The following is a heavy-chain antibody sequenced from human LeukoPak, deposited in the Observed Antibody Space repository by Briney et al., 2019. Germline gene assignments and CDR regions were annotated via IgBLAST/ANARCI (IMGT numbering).Heavy chain of an antibody. CDR1: GGSISSGSYY. V-gene: IGHV4-61*01. CDR2: ICYSGST. J-gene: IGHJ4*02. Sequence: SETLSLTCTVSGGSISSGSYYWSWIRQPPGKGLEWIGYICYSGSTYYNPSLKSRVTISVDTSKNQFSLKLSSVTAADTAVYYCARALGPDVFDYWGQGTLVTVSS. CDR3: ARALGPDVFDY.